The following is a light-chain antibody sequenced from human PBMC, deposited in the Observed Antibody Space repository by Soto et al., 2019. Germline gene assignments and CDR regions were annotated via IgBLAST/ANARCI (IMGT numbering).Light chain of an antibody. CDR3: TSYTTSNTYV. CDR2: DVS. Sequence: QSVLTQPASVSGSPGQSITIFCTGTSSDVGSYNYVSWYQQHPGRAPKLMIYDVSSRPSGVSNRFSGSKSGSTASLTISGLQAEDEADYFCTSYTTSNTYVFGTGTKVTVL. V-gene: IGLV2-14*03. CDR1: SSDVGSYNY. J-gene: IGLJ1*01.